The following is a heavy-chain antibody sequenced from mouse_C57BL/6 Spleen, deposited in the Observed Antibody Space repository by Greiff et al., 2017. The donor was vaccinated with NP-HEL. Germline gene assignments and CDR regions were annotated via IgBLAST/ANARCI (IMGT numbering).Heavy chain of an antibody. D-gene: IGHD2-5*01. CDR1: GYTFTSYW. V-gene: IGHV1-61*01. CDR3: AREGPYSNCVAMDY. Sequence: VQLQQPGAELVRPGSSVKLSCKASGYTFTSYWMDWVKQRPGQGLEWIGNIYPSDSETHYNQKFKDKATLTVDKSSSTAYMQLSSLTSEDSAVYYCAREGPYSNCVAMDYWGQGTSVTVSS. CDR2: IYPSDSET. J-gene: IGHJ4*01.